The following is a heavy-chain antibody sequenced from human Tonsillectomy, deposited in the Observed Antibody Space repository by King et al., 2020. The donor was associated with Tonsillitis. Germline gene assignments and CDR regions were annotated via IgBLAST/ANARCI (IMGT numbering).Heavy chain of an antibody. CDR1: GGSFSDHS. V-gene: IGHV4-34*01. D-gene: IGHD3-3*01. J-gene: IGHJ4*02. Sequence: HVQLQQWGAGLLKPSETLSLTCAVYGGSFSDHSWSWIRQAPGKGLEWIGQISDGGGTFQNPSLKSRVTISLDTSKNQFSLRVTSVTAADTAIYYCARGPSAISGVVFVPPTYFDCWGQGTLVNVSS. CDR2: ISDGGGT. CDR3: ARGPSAISGVVFVPPTYFDC.